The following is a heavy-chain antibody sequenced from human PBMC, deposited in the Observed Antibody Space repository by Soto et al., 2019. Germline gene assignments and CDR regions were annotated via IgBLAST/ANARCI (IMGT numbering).Heavy chain of an antibody. Sequence: EVQLVESGGGLVQPGGSLRLSCAASGFTFSSYWMTWVRQAPGRGLEWVANINGDGSVKGYGDSVKGPFTISRDNARNSLNLPMNSLRAEDTAVYYCARGIPKGASYLDCRGQVTLGTVS. V-gene: IGHV3-7*01. CDR2: INGDGSVK. CDR3: ARGIPKGASYLDC. CDR1: GFTFSSYW. D-gene: IGHD2-2*01. J-gene: IGHJ4*02.